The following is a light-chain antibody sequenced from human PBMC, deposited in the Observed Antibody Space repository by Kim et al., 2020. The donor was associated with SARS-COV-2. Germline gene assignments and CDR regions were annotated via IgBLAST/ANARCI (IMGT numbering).Light chain of an antibody. J-gene: IGKJ1*01. CDR1: LSVIST. CDR3: QQYNNWPPWT. Sequence: SPEERAPPSCKARLSVISTSAWYHHNPGQAPRPLIYGASTRATGIPARSSGSGFGTEFTLIISSLQSEDFAVYYCQQYNNWPPWTFGQGTKVDIK. V-gene: IGKV3-15*01. CDR2: GAS.